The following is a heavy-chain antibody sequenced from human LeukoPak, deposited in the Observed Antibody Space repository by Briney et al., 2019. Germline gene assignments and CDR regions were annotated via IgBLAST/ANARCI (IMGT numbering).Heavy chain of an antibody. J-gene: IGHJ4*02. D-gene: IGHD3-16*02. CDR3: ARSDIWGSYRFLDY. Sequence: PSETLSLTCTVSGASISNYYWSWIRQSPGKGLEWIGYMLYSGSTNQNPSLRSQVTISVDTSKNQVSLKLSSVTAADTAVYYCARSDIWGSYRFLDYWGQGALVTVSS. V-gene: IGHV4-59*08. CDR1: GASISNYY. CDR2: MLYSGST.